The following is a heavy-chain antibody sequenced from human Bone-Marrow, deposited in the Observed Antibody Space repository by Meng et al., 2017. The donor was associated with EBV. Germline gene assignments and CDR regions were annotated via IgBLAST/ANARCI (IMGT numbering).Heavy chain of an antibody. CDR3: ARDLRETSGTFPFDY. V-gene: IGHV4-34*01. Sequence: GEPQQWGAGLLKPSETLSLTFAVYGGSFSGYYWSWIRQPPGKGLEWIGEINHSGSTNYNPSLKSRVTMSVDTSKNQFSLKLSSVTAADTAVYYCARDLRETSGTFPFDYWGQGTLVTVSS. CDR2: INHSGST. CDR1: GGSFSGYY. J-gene: IGHJ4*02. D-gene: IGHD1-26*01.